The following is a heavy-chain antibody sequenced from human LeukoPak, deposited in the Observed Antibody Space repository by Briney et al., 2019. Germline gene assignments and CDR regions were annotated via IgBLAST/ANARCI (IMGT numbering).Heavy chain of an antibody. CDR2: IKQDGTKT. J-gene: IGHJ4*02. Sequence: GASLRLSCAASGFTFTRYWMSWVRQAPGKGLEFVANIKQDGTKTEYVDSVKGRFTISRDNAKNSLYLQMNNVRAEDTAVYYCARWRGAQSEFEYWGQGTLVTVSS. CDR1: GFTFTRYW. D-gene: IGHD3-3*01. CDR3: ARWRGAQSEFEY. V-gene: IGHV3-7*01.